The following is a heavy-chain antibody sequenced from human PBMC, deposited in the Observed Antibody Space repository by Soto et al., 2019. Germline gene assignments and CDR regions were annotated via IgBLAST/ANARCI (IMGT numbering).Heavy chain of an antibody. Sequence: QITFGEAGPSLVKPTETLTLTCTFSWFSLTTNGVGVGWIRQPPGKGPEWLAVVFWDGGERYRPSLKSRVTITKDTSKDQVVLTMTNMDPADTATYYCTQVYGSGSWGWYFHSWGQGTLVTVSS. CDR3: TQVYGSGSWGWYFHS. CDR2: VFWDGGE. D-gene: IGHD1-26*01. J-gene: IGHJ4*02. CDR1: WFSLTTNGVG. V-gene: IGHV2-5*02.